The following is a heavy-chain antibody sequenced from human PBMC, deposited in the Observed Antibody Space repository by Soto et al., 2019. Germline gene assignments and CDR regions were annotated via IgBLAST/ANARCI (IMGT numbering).Heavy chain of an antibody. CDR3: ALRSMAVVPEY. J-gene: IGHJ4*02. Sequence: QVQLQESGPGLVKPSETLSLTCAVSGDSISSYYCMWIRQPPGKGLESIGYLYYGRSANYNPSLKSRVPLSVDASTNQCSLTLSSMTAADTAVYYCALRSMAVVPEYWGQGTLVTVSS. V-gene: IGHV4-59*01. CDR2: LYYGRSA. D-gene: IGHD3-22*01. CDR1: GDSISSYY.